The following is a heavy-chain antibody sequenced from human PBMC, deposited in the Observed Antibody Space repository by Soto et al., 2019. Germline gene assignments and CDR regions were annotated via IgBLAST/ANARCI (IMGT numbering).Heavy chain of an antibody. J-gene: IGHJ6*02. CDR2: IIPIFGTA. CDR1: GGTFSSYA. V-gene: IGHV1-69*01. Sequence: QVQLVQSGAEVKKPGSSVKVSCKASGGTFSSYAISWVRQAPGQGLEWMGGIIPIFGTANYAQKFQGRVTITADESTSTAYMELSILRSEDTAVYYCARESYCSSTSCYEHYYYYYGMDVWGQGTTVTVSS. D-gene: IGHD2-2*01. CDR3: ARESYCSSTSCYEHYYYYYGMDV.